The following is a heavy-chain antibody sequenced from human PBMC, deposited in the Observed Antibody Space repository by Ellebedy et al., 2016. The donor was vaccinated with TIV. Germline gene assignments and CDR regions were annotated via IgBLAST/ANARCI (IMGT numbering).Heavy chain of an antibody. CDR3: AKQRSVSGTTTLNWYFDY. CDR2: LIGSGGRA. V-gene: IGHV3-23*01. J-gene: IGHJ4*02. CDR1: GFTFSNYA. Sequence: GVSLKISCAASGFTFSNYAMSWVRQAPGKGLEWVSGLIGSGGRAYHADSVKGRFTISRDNSKNTVFLQMNSLRAEDTAVYYCAKQRSVSGTTTLNWYFDYWGQGTLVTVSS. D-gene: IGHD1-20*01.